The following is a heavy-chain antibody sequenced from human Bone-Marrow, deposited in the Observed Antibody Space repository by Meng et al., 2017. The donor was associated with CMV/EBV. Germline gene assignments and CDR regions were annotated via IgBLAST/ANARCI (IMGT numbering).Heavy chain of an antibody. CDR3: ARDPLDCGSTSCHNDY. CDR1: GGTFSSYT. Sequence: SAKVSCNASGGTFSSYTIRWVRQAPGQGLEGMGRIIPILGIANYAQKFKGRVTITADKSTSTAYLQLSSLRSEDTAVYYCARDPLDCGSTSCHNDYWGQGTLVTVSS. CDR2: IIPILGIA. D-gene: IGHD2-2*01. J-gene: IGHJ4*02. V-gene: IGHV1-69*04.